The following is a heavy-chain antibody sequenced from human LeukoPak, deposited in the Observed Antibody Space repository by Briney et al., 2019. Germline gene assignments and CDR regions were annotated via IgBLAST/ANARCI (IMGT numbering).Heavy chain of an antibody. CDR2: IIPILGIA. Sequence: SVKVSCKASGGTFSSYTICWVRQAPGQGLEWMGRIIPILGIANYAQKFQGRVTITADKSTSTAYMELSSLRSEDTAVYYCARDYMVRGVFDYWGQGTLVTVSS. J-gene: IGHJ4*02. D-gene: IGHD3-10*01. V-gene: IGHV1-69*04. CDR3: ARDYMVRGVFDY. CDR1: GGTFSSYT.